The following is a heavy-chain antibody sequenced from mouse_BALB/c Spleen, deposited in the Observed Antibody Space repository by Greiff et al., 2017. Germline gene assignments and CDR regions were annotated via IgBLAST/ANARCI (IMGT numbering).Heavy chain of an antibody. D-gene: IGHD2-2*01. CDR1: GFNIKDYY. Sequence: EVKLQQSGAELVRPGALVKLSCKASGFNIKDYYMHWVKQRPEQGLEWIGWIDPENGNTIYDPKFQGKASITADTSSNTAYLQLSSLTSEDTAVYYCAKRDGYDGALYAMDYWGQGTSVTVSS. CDR3: AKRDGYDGALYAMDY. J-gene: IGHJ4*01. CDR2: IDPENGNT. V-gene: IGHV14-1*02.